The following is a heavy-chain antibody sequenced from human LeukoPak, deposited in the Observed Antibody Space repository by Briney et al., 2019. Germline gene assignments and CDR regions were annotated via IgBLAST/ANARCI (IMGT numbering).Heavy chain of an antibody. CDR3: AGRLWRRDGYNLSAFDI. J-gene: IGHJ3*02. CDR1: GGSISSYY. Sequence: SETLSLTRTVSGGSISSYYWNWIQQPPPKGLDGIGYVYYSGSTNYNPSLKSRVTISVDTSKNQFSLKLSSVTAADTAVYYCAGRLWRRDGYNLSAFDIWGQGTMVTVSS. V-gene: IGHV4-59*01. D-gene: IGHD5-24*01. CDR2: VYYSGST.